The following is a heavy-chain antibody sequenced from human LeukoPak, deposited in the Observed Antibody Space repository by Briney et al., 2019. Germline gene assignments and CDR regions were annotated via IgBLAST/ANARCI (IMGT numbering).Heavy chain of an antibody. D-gene: IGHD2-21*01. Sequence: GGSLRLSCAASGFTSTDYAMNWVRQAPGKGLEWVSVLIGSSGSTDYADSVKGRFTISRDNSKNTLFLQMNSLRAEDTAIYYCAKGAYDHIEIGYFDSWGQGTLVTVSS. CDR2: LIGSSGST. J-gene: IGHJ4*02. V-gene: IGHV3-23*01. CDR1: GFTSTDYA. CDR3: AKGAYDHIEIGYFDS.